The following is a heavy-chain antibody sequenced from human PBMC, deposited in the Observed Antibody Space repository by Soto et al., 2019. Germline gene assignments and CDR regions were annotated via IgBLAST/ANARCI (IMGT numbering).Heavy chain of an antibody. Sequence: LSLTCNVSGGSIRSNYWSWIRQPAGKALEWIGRIYTSGTTNYNPSLKSRATMLIDTSKNQFSLILSSVTAADTGVYYCAREGASGLGMDGCGQRTTVTASS. V-gene: IGHV4-4*07. CDR1: GGSIRSNY. J-gene: IGHJ6*02. D-gene: IGHD1-26*01. CDR2: IYTSGTT. CDR3: AREGASGLGMDG.